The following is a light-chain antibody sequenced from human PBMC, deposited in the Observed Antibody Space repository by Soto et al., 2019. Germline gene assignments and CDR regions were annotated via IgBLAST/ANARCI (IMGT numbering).Light chain of an antibody. CDR3: HHLNSYPPEVT. J-gene: IGKJ3*01. CDR1: QGISTY. CDR2: DAV. Sequence: IQLTQSPSSLSASVGDRITITCWASQGISTYLAWYQQKPGKAPKLLIYDAVTLQTGVPSRFSGSGSGTDFTLPISSLQPEDFGPYYCHHLNSYPPEVTFGPGTKVDVK. V-gene: IGKV1-9*01.